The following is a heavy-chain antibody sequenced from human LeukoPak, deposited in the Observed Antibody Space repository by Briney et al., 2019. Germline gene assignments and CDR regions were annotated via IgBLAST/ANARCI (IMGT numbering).Heavy chain of an antibody. CDR3: VRSLGPGRGWSFDV. CDR1: GVSVTDYY. CDR2: ISLSGST. J-gene: IGHJ2*01. D-gene: IGHD3-16*01. V-gene: IGHV4-4*07. Sequence: KTSETLSLTCTVSGVSVTDYYWTWVRQPAGKGLEWIGRISLSGSTDYNPSLQSRVTMSVDTSKNQFSLTLRSVTAADTAKYYCVRSLGPGRGWSFDVWGRGTLMTVAS.